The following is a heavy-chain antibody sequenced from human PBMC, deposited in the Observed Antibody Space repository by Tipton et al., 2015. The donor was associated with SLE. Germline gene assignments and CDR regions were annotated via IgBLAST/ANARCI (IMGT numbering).Heavy chain of an antibody. D-gene: IGHD1-26*01. V-gene: IGHV4-59*01. CDR2: IYYSGST. Sequence: LRLSCTVSGGSISSYYWSWIRQPPGKGPEWIGYIYYSGSTNYNPSLKSRVTISVDTSKNQFSLKLSSVTAADTAVYYCARDQDSGSYRGQNAFDIWGQGTMVTVSS. J-gene: IGHJ3*02. CDR1: GGSISSYY. CDR3: ARDQDSGSYRGQNAFDI.